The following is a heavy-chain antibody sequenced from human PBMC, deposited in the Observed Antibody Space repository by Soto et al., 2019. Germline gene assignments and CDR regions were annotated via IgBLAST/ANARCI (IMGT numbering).Heavy chain of an antibody. D-gene: IGHD6-19*01. CDR2: INHSGST. CDR3: ARLASGWQYYYFDF. CDR1: GGSFSPYF. J-gene: IGHJ2*01. V-gene: IGHV4-34*01. Sequence: QVQLQQWGAGLLKPSETLYLTCAVYGGSFSPYFWSWIRQPPGKGLEWIGEINHSGSTNYNPSLPRRATLSVDTSKNQVSLKLSSVTAADTAVYYCARLASGWQYYYFDFWGRGTTVTVSS.